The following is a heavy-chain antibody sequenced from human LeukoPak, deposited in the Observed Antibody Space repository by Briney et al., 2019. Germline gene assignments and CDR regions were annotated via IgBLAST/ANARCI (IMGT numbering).Heavy chain of an antibody. CDR2: INSDGSST. CDR1: GFTFSSYW. J-gene: IGHJ3*02. V-gene: IGHV3-74*01. Sequence: GGSLRLSCEASGFTFSSYWMHWDRQAQGKGLVWVSRINSDGSSTSYADSVKGRFTISRDNAKNTLYLQMNSLRAEDTAVYYCARDLTSVTTDAFDSCGQGTMVSVSS. D-gene: IGHD4-17*01. CDR3: ARDLTSVTTDAFDS.